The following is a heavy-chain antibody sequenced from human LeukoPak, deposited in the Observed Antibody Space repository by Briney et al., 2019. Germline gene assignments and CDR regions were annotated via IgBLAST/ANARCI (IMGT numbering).Heavy chain of an antibody. Sequence: SETLSLTCTVSGGSISSYYWSWIRQPPGKGLEWIGYIYDSGSTNYNPSLKSRVTISVDTSENQFSLKLSSVTSADTAVYYCARGDGYLSPYFDYWGQGTLVTVSS. J-gene: IGHJ4*02. V-gene: IGHV4-59*01. CDR1: GGSISSYY. CDR2: IYDSGST. D-gene: IGHD5-24*01. CDR3: ARGDGYLSPYFDY.